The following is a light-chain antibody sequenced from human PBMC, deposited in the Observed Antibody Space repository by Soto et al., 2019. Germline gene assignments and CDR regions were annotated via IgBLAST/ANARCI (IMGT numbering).Light chain of an antibody. J-gene: IGKJ1*01. CDR3: QQYNSYPWT. CDR1: QSISSW. CDR2: DAS. V-gene: IGKV1-5*01. Sequence: DIQMTQSPSTLSASVGDRVTITCRASQSISSWLAWYQQKPGKAPKLLIYDASSLESGVPSRFSGSGSGTEFTLTISSLQPDDFATYYCQQYNSYPWTFGQGTKVENK.